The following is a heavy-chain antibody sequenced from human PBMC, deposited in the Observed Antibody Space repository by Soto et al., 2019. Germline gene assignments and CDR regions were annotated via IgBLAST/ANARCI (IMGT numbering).Heavy chain of an antibody. Sequence: QVQLVQSGAEVKKPGSSVKVSCKASGGTFSSYAISWVRQAPGQGLEWMGGIIPIFGTANYAQKFQGRVTITADESTSTAYMELSSLRSEDTAVYYYARDSGGYSYGYAHAFDIWGQGTMVTVSS. CDR3: ARDSGGYSYGYAHAFDI. V-gene: IGHV1-69*01. D-gene: IGHD5-18*01. CDR1: GGTFSSYA. CDR2: IIPIFGTA. J-gene: IGHJ3*02.